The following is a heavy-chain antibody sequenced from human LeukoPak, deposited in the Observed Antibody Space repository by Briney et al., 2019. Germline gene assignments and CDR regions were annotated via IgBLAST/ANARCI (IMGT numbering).Heavy chain of an antibody. D-gene: IGHD3-16*01. V-gene: IGHV4-30-4*08. CDR1: GGSISSGGYY. J-gene: IGHJ4*02. CDR3: ARKRYDDPYFFDY. Sequence: SETLSLTCTVSGGSISSGGYYWSWIRQHPGKGLEWIGFIYYSGSTYYNPSLKSRVTFSVDTSKNQFSLKLNSVTAADTAVYYCARKRYDDPYFFDYWGQGTLVTVSS. CDR2: IYYSGST.